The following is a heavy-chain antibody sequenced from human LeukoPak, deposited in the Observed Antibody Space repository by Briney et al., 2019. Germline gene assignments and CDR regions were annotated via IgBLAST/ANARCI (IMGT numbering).Heavy chain of an antibody. Sequence: HAGGSLRLSCAASGFTVSSNYMSWVRQAPGKGLEWVSVIYSGGSTYYADSVKGRFTISRDSSKNTLYLQMNSLRAEDTAVYYCARTYGDYEPPSYYYMDVWGKGTTVTISS. CDR1: GFTVSSNY. J-gene: IGHJ6*03. CDR3: ARTYGDYEPPSYYYMDV. D-gene: IGHD4-17*01. V-gene: IGHV3-53*01. CDR2: IYSGGST.